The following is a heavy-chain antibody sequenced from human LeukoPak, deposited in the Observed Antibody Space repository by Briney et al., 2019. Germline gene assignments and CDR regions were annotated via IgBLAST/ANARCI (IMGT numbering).Heavy chain of an antibody. CDR1: GFTFSSYG. V-gene: IGHV3-33*01. D-gene: IGHD2-8*01. Sequence: GGSLRLSCAASGFTFSSYGMHWVRQAPGKGLEWVAVIWYDGSNKYYADSVEGRFTISRDNSKNTLYLQMNSLRAEDTAVYYCASFGMLSHGWGQGTPVTVSS. J-gene: IGHJ4*02. CDR3: ASFGMLSHG. CDR2: IWYDGSNK.